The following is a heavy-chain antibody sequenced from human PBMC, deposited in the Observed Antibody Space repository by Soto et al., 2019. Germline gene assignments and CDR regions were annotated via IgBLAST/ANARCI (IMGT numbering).Heavy chain of an antibody. D-gene: IGHD6-19*01. CDR2: IYYSGST. CDR1: GGSISSYY. J-gene: IGHJ4*02. V-gene: IGHV4-59*12. CDR3: ARLYRSGWYGPGRY. Sequence: SETLSLTCTVSGGSISSYYWSWIRQPPGKGLEWIGYIYYSGSTNYNPSLKSRVTISVDNAKNSLYLQMNSLRAEDTALYYCARLYRSGWYGPGRYWGQGTLVTVSS.